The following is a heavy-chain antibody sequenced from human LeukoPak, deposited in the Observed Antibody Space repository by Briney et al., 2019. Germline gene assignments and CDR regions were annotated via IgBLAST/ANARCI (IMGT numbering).Heavy chain of an antibody. CDR1: GYTFTGYY. D-gene: IGHD2-2*01. V-gene: IGHV1-2*02. Sequence: AASVKVSCKASGYTFTGYYMHWVRQAPGQGLEWMGWINPNSGGTNYAQKFQGRVTKTRDTSISTAYMELSRLRSDDTAVYYCARELILGYCSSTSCYPLDYWGQGTLVTVSS. J-gene: IGHJ4*02. CDR2: INPNSGGT. CDR3: ARELILGYCSSTSCYPLDY.